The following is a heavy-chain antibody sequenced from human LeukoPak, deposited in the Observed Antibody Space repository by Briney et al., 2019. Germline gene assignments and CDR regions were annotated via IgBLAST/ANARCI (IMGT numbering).Heavy chain of an antibody. J-gene: IGHJ5*02. CDR1: GGSISSSSYY. Sequence: SETLSLTCTVSGGSISSSSYYWGWIRQPPGKGLEWIGSIYYSGSTNYKLSLKSRVTISVDTSKDQFSLRLTSVTAADTAVYYCARDNSMHERGWWFDPWGQGTLVTVSS. CDR3: ARDNSMHERGWWFDP. CDR2: IYYSGST. D-gene: IGHD4-23*01. V-gene: IGHV4-39*07.